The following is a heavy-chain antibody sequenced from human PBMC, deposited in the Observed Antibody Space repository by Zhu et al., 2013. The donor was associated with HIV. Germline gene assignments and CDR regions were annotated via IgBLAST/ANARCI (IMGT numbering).Heavy chain of an antibody. CDR1: GYTFNAYY. V-gene: IGHV1-2*02. CDR2: INPNNGVT. CDR3: ARELPHTFNFDY. J-gene: IGHJ4*02. Sequence: QVKLVQSGAEVMKPGASVNVSCKASGYTFNAYYLHWVRQAPGQGLEWMGWINPNNGVTEYAQKFQGRVNMTRDSSISTAYMELTSLTSDDTAVYYCARELPHTFNFDYWGQGALVTVSS. D-gene: IGHD2-15*01.